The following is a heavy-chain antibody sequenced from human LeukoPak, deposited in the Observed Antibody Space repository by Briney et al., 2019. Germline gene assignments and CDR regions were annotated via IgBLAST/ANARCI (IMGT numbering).Heavy chain of an antibody. J-gene: IGHJ6*02. CDR2: ISSSSSTI. Sequence: GGSLRLSCAASGFTFSSYSMNWVRQAPGTGLEWVSYISSSSSTIYYADSVKGRFTISRDNAKNSLYLQMNSLRAEDTAVYYCARSGYCSSTSCTDDYYYGMDVWGQGTTVTVSS. CDR1: GFTFSSYS. V-gene: IGHV3-48*04. D-gene: IGHD2-2*01. CDR3: ARSGYCSSTSCTDDYYYGMDV.